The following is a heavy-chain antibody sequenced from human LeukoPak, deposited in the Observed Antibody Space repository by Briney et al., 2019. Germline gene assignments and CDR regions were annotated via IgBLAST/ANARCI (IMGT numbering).Heavy chain of an antibody. CDR3: ARDSTTVTLPFFDY. J-gene: IGHJ4*02. CDR2: INHSGST. Sequence: SETLSLTCAVSGGSFSGYYWSWIRQPPGKGLGWIGEINHSGSTNYNPSLKSRITISVDTSKNQFSLKLSSVTAADTAVYYCARDSTTVTLPFFDYWGQGTLVTVSS. CDR1: GGSFSGYY. D-gene: IGHD4-17*01. V-gene: IGHV4-34*01.